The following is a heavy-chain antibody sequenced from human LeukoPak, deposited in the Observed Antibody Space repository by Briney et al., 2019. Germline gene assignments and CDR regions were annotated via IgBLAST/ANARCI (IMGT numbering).Heavy chain of an antibody. V-gene: IGHV3-48*04. CDR3: ARGGYDYVWGSYHSPSSDY. CDR2: ISSSGSTI. J-gene: IGHJ4*02. Sequence: GGSLRLSCAASGFTFSSYSMNWVRQAPGKGLEWVSYISSSGSTIYYADSVKGRFTISRDNAKNSLYLQMNSLRAEDTAVYYCARGGYDYVWGSYHSPSSDYWGQGTLVTVSS. CDR1: GFTFSSYS. D-gene: IGHD3-16*02.